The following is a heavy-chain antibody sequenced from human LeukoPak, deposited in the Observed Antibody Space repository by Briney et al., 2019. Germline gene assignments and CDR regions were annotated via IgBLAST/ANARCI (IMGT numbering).Heavy chain of an antibody. CDR1: GGTFSSYT. J-gene: IGHJ4*02. D-gene: IGHD3-3*01. Sequence: ASVKVSCKASGGTFSSYTISWVRQAPGQGLEWMGRIIPILGIANYAQKFQGRVTITADKSTSTAYMELSSLRSEDTAVYYCARGDFWSGYYRWGQGTLVTVSS. V-gene: IGHV1-69*02. CDR3: ARGDFWSGYYR. CDR2: IIPILGIA.